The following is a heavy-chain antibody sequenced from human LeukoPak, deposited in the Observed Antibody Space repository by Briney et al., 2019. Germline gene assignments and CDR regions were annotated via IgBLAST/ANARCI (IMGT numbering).Heavy chain of an antibody. J-gene: IGHJ5*02. CDR3: ARSRQASGLLSS. D-gene: IGHD3-10*01. Sequence: PSEPLSLTCTVSGGAIASGGYSWNWIRQSPGKGLEWIGCIYDRGPAYYNPSLKSRFTISVDRPKNQFFLNVTSLTAADTAVYYCARSRQASGLLSSWGQGTPVVVSS. CDR1: GGAIASGGYS. V-gene: IGHV4-30-2*06. CDR2: IYDRGPA.